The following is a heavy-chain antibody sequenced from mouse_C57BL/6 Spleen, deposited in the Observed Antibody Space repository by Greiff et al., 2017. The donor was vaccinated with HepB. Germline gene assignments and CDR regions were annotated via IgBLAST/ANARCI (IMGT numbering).Heavy chain of an antibody. V-gene: IGHV1-15*01. Sequence: QVQLQQSGAELVRPGASVTLSCKASGYTFTDYEMHWVKQTPVHGLEWIGAIDPETGGTAYNQKFKGKAILTADKSSSTTYMELRSLTSEDSAVYYCTRDRGMDYWGQGTSVTVSS. D-gene: IGHD2-14*01. J-gene: IGHJ4*01. CDR2: IDPETGGT. CDR1: GYTFTDYE. CDR3: TRDRGMDY.